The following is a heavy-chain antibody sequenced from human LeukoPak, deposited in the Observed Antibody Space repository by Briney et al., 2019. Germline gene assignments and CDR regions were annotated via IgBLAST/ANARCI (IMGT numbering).Heavy chain of an antibody. CDR3: ATYTHWVAGDV. Sequence: GGSLRLSCAASGFTFSDSWMSWARQAPGKELEWVANMNQDGSEKDYVDSVKGRFTISRDNARNSLYLQMGSLRAEDTAVYYCATYTHWVAGDVWGQGTTVTVSS. V-gene: IGHV3-7*01. CDR1: GFTFSDSW. D-gene: IGHD3-16*01. J-gene: IGHJ6*02. CDR2: MNQDGSEK.